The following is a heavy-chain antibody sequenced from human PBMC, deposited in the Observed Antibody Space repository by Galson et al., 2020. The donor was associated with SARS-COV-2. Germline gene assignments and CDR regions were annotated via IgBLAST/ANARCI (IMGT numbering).Heavy chain of an antibody. Sequence: GGSLRLSCAASGSSFNNHAIYWVRQAPGKGLEWVAVISYDGRNKHFAASVRGRFTISRDNSKNTLYLQMNNLRVADTAVYYCARDSNSVDYSYLLPIDYWGQGTLVTVSS. D-gene: IGHD2-8*01. CDR1: GSSFNNHA. V-gene: IGHV3-30*17. CDR2: ISYDGRNK. J-gene: IGHJ4*02. CDR3: ARDSNSVDYSYLLPIDY.